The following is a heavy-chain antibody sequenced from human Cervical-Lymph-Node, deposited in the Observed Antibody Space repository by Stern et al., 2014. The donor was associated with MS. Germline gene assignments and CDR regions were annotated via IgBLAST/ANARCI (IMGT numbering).Heavy chain of an antibody. CDR3: ARDYGDYLNWFDP. V-gene: IGHV4-39*01. CDR2: IYYSGST. CDR1: GGSISSSSYY. J-gene: IGHJ5*02. Sequence: QLQLQESGPGLVKPSETLSLTCTVSGGSISSSSYYWGWIRQPPGKGLEWIGRIYYSGSTYYNPSLKSRVTISVDTSKNQFSLKLSSVTAADTAVYYCARDYGDYLNWFDPWGQGTLVTVSS. D-gene: IGHD4-17*01.